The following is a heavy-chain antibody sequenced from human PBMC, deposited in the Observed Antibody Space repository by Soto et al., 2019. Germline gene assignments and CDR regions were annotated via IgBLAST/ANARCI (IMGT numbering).Heavy chain of an antibody. D-gene: IGHD2-2*01. CDR3: ARDRSDSSSTSCYPGNWFDP. Sequence: GASVKVSCKASGGTFSSYAISWVRQAPGQGLEWMGGIIPIFGTANYAQKFQGRVTITADESTSTAYMELSSLRSEDTAVYYCARDRSDSSSTSCYPGNWFDPWGQGTLVTVSS. V-gene: IGHV1-69*13. CDR2: IIPIFGTA. CDR1: GGTFSSYA. J-gene: IGHJ5*02.